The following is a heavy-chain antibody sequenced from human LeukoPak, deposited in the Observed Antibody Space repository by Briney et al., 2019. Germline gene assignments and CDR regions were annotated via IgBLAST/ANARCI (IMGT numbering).Heavy chain of an antibody. CDR1: GFTFSSYA. J-gene: IGHJ4*02. D-gene: IGHD2-2*01. V-gene: IGHV3-23*01. Sequence: GGSLRLSCAASGFTFSSYAMSWVRQAPGKGLEWVSAISGSGGSTYYADSVKGRFTTSRDNSKNTLYLQMNSLRAEDTAVYYCAKDLPRIVVVPAATFDYWGQGTLVTVSS. CDR3: AKDLPRIVVVPAATFDY. CDR2: ISGSGGST.